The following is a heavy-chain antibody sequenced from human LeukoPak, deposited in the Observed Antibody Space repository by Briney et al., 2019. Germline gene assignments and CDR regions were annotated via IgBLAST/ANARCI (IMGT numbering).Heavy chain of an antibody. D-gene: IGHD2-2*01. Sequence: GGSLRLSCAASGFTFSSYGMHWVRQAPGKGLEWVAFIRYDGSNKYYADSVKGRFTIPRDNSKNTLYLQMNSLRAEDTAVYYCAKDEDIVVVPAPFDPWGQGTLVTVSP. CDR2: IRYDGSNK. CDR3: AKDEDIVVVPAPFDP. J-gene: IGHJ5*02. V-gene: IGHV3-30*02. CDR1: GFTFSSYG.